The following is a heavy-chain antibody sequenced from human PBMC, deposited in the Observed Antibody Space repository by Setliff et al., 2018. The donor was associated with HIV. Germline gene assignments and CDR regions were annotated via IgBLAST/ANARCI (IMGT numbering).Heavy chain of an antibody. CDR3: ARTRSTFGGVIENAFDI. D-gene: IGHD3-16*02. J-gene: IGHJ3*02. CDR2: IDWDGDT. Sequence: SGPTLVNPTQTLTLTCTFSGFSLSTSGMCVTWIRQPPGKALEWLARIDWDGDTYYSTSLKTRLTISKDTSKNQVVLTMTDMGPVDTATYYCARTRSTFGGVIENAFDIWGQGTMVTVSS. V-gene: IGHV2-70*11. CDR1: GFSLSTSGMC.